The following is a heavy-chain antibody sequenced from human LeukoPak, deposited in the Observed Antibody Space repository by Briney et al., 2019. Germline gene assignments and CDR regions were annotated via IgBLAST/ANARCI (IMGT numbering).Heavy chain of an antibody. CDR2: INPNTGGT. CDR3: ARDRGRGYNYDSGDFDF. CDR1: GYSFTGYY. D-gene: IGHD3-22*01. V-gene: IGHV1-2*02. Sequence: RASVKVSCKASGYSFTGYYMHWVQQAPGQGLEWMGWINPNTGGTNYAQKFQGRVTMTRDTSITTAYMELTWLGSDDTAVYYCARDRGRGYNYDSGDFDFWGQGTLVTVSS. J-gene: IGHJ4*02.